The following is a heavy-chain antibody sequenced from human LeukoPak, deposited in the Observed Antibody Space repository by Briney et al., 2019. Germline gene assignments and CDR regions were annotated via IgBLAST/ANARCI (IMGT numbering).Heavy chain of an antibody. D-gene: IGHD2-2*01. J-gene: IGHJ4*02. CDR2: IYYSGST. V-gene: IGHV4-30-4*01. CDR1: GGSISSGDYY. CDR3: ASATHCSSTSCRDY. Sequence: SETLSLTCTVSGGSISSGDYYWSWIRQPPGKGLEWIGYIYYSGSTYYNPSLKSRVTISVDTPKNQFSLKLSSVTAADTAVYYCASATHCSSTSCRDYWGQGTLVTVSS.